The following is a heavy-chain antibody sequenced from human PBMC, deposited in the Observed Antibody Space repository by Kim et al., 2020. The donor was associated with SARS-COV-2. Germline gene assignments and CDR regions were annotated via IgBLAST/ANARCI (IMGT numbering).Heavy chain of an antibody. J-gene: IGHJ4*02. CDR2: INPSGGST. CDR1: GYTFTSYY. CDR3: ARDGDYDILTGYYSRFDY. Sequence: ASVKVSCKASGYTFTSYYMHWVRQAPGQGLEWMGIINPSGGSTSYAQKFQGRVTMTRDTSTSTVYMELSSLRSEDPAVYYCARDGDYDILTGYYSRFDYWGQRTLVTVSS. D-gene: IGHD3-9*01. V-gene: IGHV1-46*01.